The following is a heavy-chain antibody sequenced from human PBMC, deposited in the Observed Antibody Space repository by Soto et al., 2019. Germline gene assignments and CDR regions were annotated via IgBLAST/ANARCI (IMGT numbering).Heavy chain of an antibody. CDR2: IYSGGST. Sequence: PGGSLRLSCAASGFTVSSNYMSWVRQAPGKGLEWVSVIYSGGSTYYADSVKGRFTIPRDNSKNTLYLQMNSLRAEDTAVYYCARIGYYDSSGHPVDVWGQGTTVTVSS. J-gene: IGHJ6*02. V-gene: IGHV3-66*01. CDR1: GFTVSSNY. CDR3: ARIGYYDSSGHPVDV. D-gene: IGHD3-22*01.